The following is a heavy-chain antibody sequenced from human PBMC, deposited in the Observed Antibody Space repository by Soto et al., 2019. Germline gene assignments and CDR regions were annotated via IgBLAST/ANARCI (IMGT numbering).Heavy chain of an antibody. D-gene: IGHD5-18*01. CDR2: VYYTGTT. Sequence: PSETLSLTCTVSGGSITSYYWSWIRQPPGQGLEWIGYVYYTGTTNYNPSLKSRLTISADMSKNQLSLRLTSVTAADTAVYYCARDGRRGHTYGYVGNWFDPWGQGTLVTVSS. J-gene: IGHJ5*02. V-gene: IGHV4-59*01. CDR3: ARDGRRGHTYGYVGNWFDP. CDR1: GGSITSYY.